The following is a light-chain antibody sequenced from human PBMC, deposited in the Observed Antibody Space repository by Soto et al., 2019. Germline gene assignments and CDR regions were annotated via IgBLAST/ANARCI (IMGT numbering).Light chain of an antibody. Sequence: QSVLTQPASGSGSPGQSITISCTGTSSDVGGYNYVSWYQQHPGKAPKLMIYDVSNRTSGVSNRFSGSKSGNTASLTISGLQAEDDADYYCSSYTSSSTLYVFGTGTKLTVL. J-gene: IGLJ1*01. CDR2: DVS. CDR3: SSYTSSSTLYV. V-gene: IGLV2-14*01. CDR1: SSDVGGYNY.